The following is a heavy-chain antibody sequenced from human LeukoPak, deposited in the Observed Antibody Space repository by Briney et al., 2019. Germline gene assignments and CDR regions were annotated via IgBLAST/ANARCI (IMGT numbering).Heavy chain of an antibody. V-gene: IGHV3-23*01. CDR1: GFTFSSYA. Sequence: PGGSLRLSCAASGFTFSSYAMSWVRQAPGKGLEWVSAISGSGGSTYYADSVKGRFTISRDNSKNTLYLQMNSLRAEDTAVYYCATRSLPGYYYGMDVWGQGTTVTVSS. D-gene: IGHD2-15*01. CDR3: ATRSLPGYYYGMDV. J-gene: IGHJ6*02. CDR2: ISGSGGST.